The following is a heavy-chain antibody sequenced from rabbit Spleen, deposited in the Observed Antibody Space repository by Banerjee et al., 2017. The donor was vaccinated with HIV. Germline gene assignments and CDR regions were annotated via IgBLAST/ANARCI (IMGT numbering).Heavy chain of an antibody. CDR2: IYGGSSGGT. J-gene: IGHJ4*01. D-gene: IGHD2-1*01. CDR1: GFTISTYR. Sequence: QSLEESGGDLVKPGASLTLSCTASGFTISTYRMGWVRQAPGKGLEWIACIYGGSSGGTYYASWAKGRFTIAKASSTTVTLQMTSLTAADTATYFCARGNNNGGDGFNLWGPGTLVTVS. V-gene: IGHV1S40*01. CDR3: ARGNNNGGDGFNL.